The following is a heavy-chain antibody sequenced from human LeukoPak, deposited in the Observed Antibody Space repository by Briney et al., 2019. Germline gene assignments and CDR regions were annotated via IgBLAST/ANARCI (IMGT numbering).Heavy chain of an antibody. CDR3: ARDYLQQLVLASETSWFDP. V-gene: IGHV1-8*01. CDR1: GYTFTSYD. J-gene: IGHJ5*02. CDR2: MNPNSGNT. Sequence: ASVKVSCKASGYTFTSYDINWVRQATGQGLEWMGWMNPNSGNTGYAQKFQGRVTMTRNTSISTAYMELSSLRSEDTAVYYCARDYLQQLVLASETSWFDPWGQGTLVTVSS. D-gene: IGHD6-13*01.